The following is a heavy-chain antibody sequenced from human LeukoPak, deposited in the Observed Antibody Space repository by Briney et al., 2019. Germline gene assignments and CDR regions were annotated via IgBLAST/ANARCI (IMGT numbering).Heavy chain of an antibody. V-gene: IGHV3-30-3*01. J-gene: IGHJ4*02. CDR1: GFTFSSYP. CDR3: VREVVGAIYFDY. CDR2: ISSDGTIK. D-gene: IGHD1-26*01. Sequence: PGGSLRLSCAASGFTFSSYPMHWVRQAPGRGLEWVAVISSDGTIKYYADSVKGRFTISRDNSKNTLYLQTNSLRVEDTAVYYCVREVVGAIYFDYWGQGALVTVSS.